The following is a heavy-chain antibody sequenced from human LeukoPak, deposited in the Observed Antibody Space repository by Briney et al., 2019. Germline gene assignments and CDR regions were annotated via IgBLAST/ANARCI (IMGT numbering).Heavy chain of an antibody. Sequence: GGSLRLSCAASGFPFSIYWMIWLRQATGKGREGVANIKQDGSEKYYVDSVKGRFTMSRDNAKNSLYLQMNSLRAEDTDVFYCARDGRGISAAGSPYGMDVWGQGTTVTVSS. CDR2: IKQDGSEK. CDR3: ARDGRGISAAGSPYGMDV. J-gene: IGHJ6*02. V-gene: IGHV3-7*01. CDR1: GFPFSIYW. D-gene: IGHD6-13*01.